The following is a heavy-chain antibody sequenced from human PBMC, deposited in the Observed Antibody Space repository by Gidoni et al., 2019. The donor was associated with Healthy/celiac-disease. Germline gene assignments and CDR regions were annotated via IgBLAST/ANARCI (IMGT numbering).Heavy chain of an antibody. Sequence: EVQLLESGGGLVQPGGSLRLSFSASGFTFSSYAMSWVRQAPGKGLEWVSAISGSGGSTYYADSVKGRFTISRDNSKNTLYLQMNSLRAEDTAVYYCAKAARLGRYFDWLLDWGQGTLVTVSS. CDR3: AKAARLGRYFDWLLD. CDR2: ISGSGGST. J-gene: IGHJ4*02. V-gene: IGHV3-23*01. CDR1: GFTFSSYA. D-gene: IGHD3-9*01.